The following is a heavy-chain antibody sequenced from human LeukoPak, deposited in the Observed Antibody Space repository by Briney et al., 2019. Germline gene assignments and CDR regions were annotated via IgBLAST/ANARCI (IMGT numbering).Heavy chain of an antibody. V-gene: IGHV1-58*02. D-gene: IGHD2-15*01. CDR2: IVVGSGNT. CDR1: GFTFTSSA. J-gene: IGHJ6*03. CDR3: AATVAATPLYYYYMDV. Sequence: ASVKVSCKASGFTFTSSAMQWVRQARGQRLEWIGWIVVGSGNTNYVQKFQERVTITRDMSTSTAYMELSSLRSEDTAVYYCAATVAATPLYYYYMDVWGKGTTVTVSS.